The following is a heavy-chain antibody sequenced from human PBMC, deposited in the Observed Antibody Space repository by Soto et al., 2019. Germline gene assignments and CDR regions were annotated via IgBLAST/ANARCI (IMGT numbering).Heavy chain of an antibody. CDR2: INPSGGST. Sequence: VSVKVFCKASGYTFTNYYMHWVRQAPGQGLEWMGIINPSGGSTSYAQKFQGRVTMTRDTSTSTVYMELISLRPEDTAVYYCARGALDYGGNSVPDYWGQGTLVAVSS. CDR1: GYTFTNYY. V-gene: IGHV1-46*01. D-gene: IGHD4-17*01. CDR3: ARGALDYGGNSVPDY. J-gene: IGHJ4*02.